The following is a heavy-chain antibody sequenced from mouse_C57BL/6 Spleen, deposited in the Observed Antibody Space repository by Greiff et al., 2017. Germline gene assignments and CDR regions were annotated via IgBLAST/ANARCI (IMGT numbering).Heavy chain of an antibody. J-gene: IGHJ2*01. CDR2: ISSGGSYT. Sequence: DVHLVESGGDLVKPGGSLKLSCAASGFTFSSYGMSWVRQTPDKRLEWVATISSGGSYTYYPDSVKGRFTISRDNAKNTLYLQMSSLKSEDTAMYYCASLYYSNPFDYWGQGTTLTVSS. CDR3: ASLYYSNPFDY. D-gene: IGHD2-5*01. CDR1: GFTFSSYG. V-gene: IGHV5-6*01.